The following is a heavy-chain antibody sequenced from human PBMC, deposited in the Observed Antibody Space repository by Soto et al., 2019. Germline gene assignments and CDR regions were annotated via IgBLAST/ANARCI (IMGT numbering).Heavy chain of an antibody. CDR3: ATFLSTTSPDV. Sequence: PSQTLSLTCAISVAIVSSKSAAWNCIRQSPSRGLEWLGRTYYRSKWYNDYAVSVKSRITINPDTSKNQFSLQLNSVTPEDTAVYCCATFLSTTSPDVWGQGTTVTVSS. D-gene: IGHD2-2*01. V-gene: IGHV6-1*01. CDR2: TYYRSKWYN. J-gene: IGHJ6*02. CDR1: VAIVSSKSAA.